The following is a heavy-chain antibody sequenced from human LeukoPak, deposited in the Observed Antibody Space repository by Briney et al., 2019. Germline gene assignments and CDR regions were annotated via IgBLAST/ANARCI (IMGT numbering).Heavy chain of an antibody. CDR1: GFTFSSYG. V-gene: IGHV3-30*03. CDR3: ARVLSALVQLGENFDY. CDR2: ISYDGSNK. Sequence: PGRSLRLSCAASGFTFSSYGMHWVRQAPGKGLEWVAVISYDGSNKYYADSVKGRFTISRDNSKNTLFLQINSLRAEDTAVYYCARVLSALVQLGENFDYWGQGTLVTVSS. J-gene: IGHJ4*02. D-gene: IGHD2-2*01.